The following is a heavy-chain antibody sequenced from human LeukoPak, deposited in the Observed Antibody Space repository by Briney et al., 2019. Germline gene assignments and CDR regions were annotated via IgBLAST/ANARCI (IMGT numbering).Heavy chain of an antibody. Sequence: GGSLRLSCAASGFTFSSYAMSWVRQAPGKGLEWVSAIRGSGSGTYYADSVKGRFTISRDNSKNTLYLQMNSLRAEDTAVYYCAKDPGNYYDSSGYYDYWGQGTLVTVSS. CDR1: GFTFSSYA. CDR2: IRGSGSGT. V-gene: IGHV3-23*01. D-gene: IGHD3-22*01. J-gene: IGHJ4*02. CDR3: AKDPGNYYDSSGYYDY.